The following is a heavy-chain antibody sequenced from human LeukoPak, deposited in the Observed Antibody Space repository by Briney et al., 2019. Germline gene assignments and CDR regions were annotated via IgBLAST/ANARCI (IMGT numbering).Heavy chain of an antibody. CDR1: GGPFSGYY. CDR2: INHSGST. CDR3: TRAPYCSSTSCYEGGAY. Sequence: SETLSLTCAVYGGPFSGYYWSWIRQPPGKGLEWIGEINHSGSTNYNPSLKSRVTISVDTSKNQFSLKLSSVTAADTAVYYCTRAPYCSSTSCYEGGAYWGQGTLVTVSS. V-gene: IGHV4-34*01. D-gene: IGHD2-2*01. J-gene: IGHJ4*02.